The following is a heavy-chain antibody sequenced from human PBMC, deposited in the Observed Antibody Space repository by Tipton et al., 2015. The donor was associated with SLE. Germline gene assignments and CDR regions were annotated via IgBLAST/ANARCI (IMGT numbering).Heavy chain of an antibody. D-gene: IGHD2-15*01. Sequence: TLSLTCTVSGGSISSYYWSWIRQPPGKGLEWIGYIYTSGSTNYNPSPKSRVTISVDTSKNQFSLKLNSVTAADTAVYYCARDSNDAFDIWGQGTMVTVSS. CDR2: IYTSGST. CDR3: ARDSNDAFDI. J-gene: IGHJ3*02. CDR1: GGSISSYY. V-gene: IGHV4-4*09.